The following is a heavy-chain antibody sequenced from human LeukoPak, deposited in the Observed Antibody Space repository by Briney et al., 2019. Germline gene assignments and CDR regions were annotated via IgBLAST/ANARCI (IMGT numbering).Heavy chain of an antibody. Sequence: SQTLSLTCTVSGGSISSGDYYWSWIRQPPGKGLEWIGYIYYSGSTYYNPSLKSRVTISVVTSKNQFSLKLSSVTAADTAVYYCASHRDGYNEYYFDYWGQGTLVTVSS. V-gene: IGHV4-30-4*01. CDR2: IYYSGST. CDR3: ASHRDGYNEYYFDY. CDR1: GGSISSGDYY. J-gene: IGHJ4*02. D-gene: IGHD5-24*01.